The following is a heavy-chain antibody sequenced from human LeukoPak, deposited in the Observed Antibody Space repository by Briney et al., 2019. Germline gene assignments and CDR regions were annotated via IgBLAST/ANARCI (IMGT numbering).Heavy chain of an antibody. V-gene: IGHV4-4*07. CDR2: SYTSGST. J-gene: IGHJ4*02. Sequence: SETLSLTCTVSGGSISSYYWSWIRHPAGKGLEWIGRSYTSGSTNYNPSLKSRVTMSVDTSKNQFSLKLSSVTAADTAVYYCARLLGGRTIYFDYWGQGTLVTVSS. D-gene: IGHD2-15*01. CDR1: GGSISSYY. CDR3: ARLLGGRTIYFDY.